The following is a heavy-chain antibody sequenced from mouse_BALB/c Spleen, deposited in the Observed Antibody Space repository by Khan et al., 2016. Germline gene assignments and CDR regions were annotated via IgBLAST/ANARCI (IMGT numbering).Heavy chain of an antibody. Sequence: QVQLKQSGAELAKPGASVKMSCKASGYTFTSYWMHWVKQRPGQGLEWIGYINPSTGYTEYNQKFKDKATLTADKSSSTAYMQLSSLTSEDSAVYYCARGGSGYYVDYWGQGTTLTVSS. CDR2: INPSTGYT. J-gene: IGHJ2*01. CDR1: GYTFTSYW. CDR3: ARGGSGYYVDY. V-gene: IGHV1-7*01. D-gene: IGHD1-3*01.